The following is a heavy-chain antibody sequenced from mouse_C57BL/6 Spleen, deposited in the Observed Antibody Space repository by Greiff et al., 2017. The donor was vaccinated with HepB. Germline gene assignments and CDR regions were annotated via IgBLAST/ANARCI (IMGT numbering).Heavy chain of an antibody. CDR1: GYAFSSYW. CDR3: ARFHGRAWFAY. D-gene: IGHD1-1*01. CDR2: IYPGDGDT. Sequence: QVQLKHSGAELVKPGASVKISCKASGYAFSSYWMNWVKQRPGKGLEWIGQIYPGDGDTNYNGKFKGKATLTADKSSSTAYMQLSSLTSEDSAVYFCARFHGRAWFAYWGQGTLVTVSA. J-gene: IGHJ3*01. V-gene: IGHV1-80*01.